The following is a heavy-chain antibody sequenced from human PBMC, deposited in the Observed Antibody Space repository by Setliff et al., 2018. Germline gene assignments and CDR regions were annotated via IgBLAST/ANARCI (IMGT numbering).Heavy chain of an antibody. Sequence: SETLSLTCTVSGDSIRRSTYYWGWIRQSPGKGLDWIGTVDHSGNTFYNPSLKSRVTISVDTSKNQLSLELASVTAADTAVYYCARRDSTGYYGYSFDFWGQGTLVTVSS. CDR3: ARRDSTGYYGYSFDF. CDR2: VDHSGNT. V-gene: IGHV4-39*01. D-gene: IGHD3-22*01. J-gene: IGHJ4*02. CDR1: GDSIRRSTYY.